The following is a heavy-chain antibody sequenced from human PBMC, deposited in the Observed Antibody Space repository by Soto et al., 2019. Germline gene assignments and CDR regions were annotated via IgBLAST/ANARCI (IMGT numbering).Heavy chain of an antibody. D-gene: IGHD4-4*01. J-gene: IGHJ5*02. V-gene: IGHV1-69*04. Sequence: EASVKVSCKASGGTFSSYTISWVRQAPGQGLEWMGRIIPILGIANYAQKFQGRVTISADKFTGTAYMELTGLRSDDTAVYYCAGDPDSHYNDSHASSYPWGQGTLVTVSS. CDR3: AGDPDSHYNDSHASSYP. CDR2: IIPILGIA. CDR1: GGTFSSYT.